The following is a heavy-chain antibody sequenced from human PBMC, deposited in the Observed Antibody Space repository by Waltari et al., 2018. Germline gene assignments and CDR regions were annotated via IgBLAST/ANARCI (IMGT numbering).Heavy chain of an antibody. J-gene: IGHJ3*02. V-gene: IGHV5-51*01. CDR3: ARRSAVPASGGAFDI. CDR2: IFPGDSST. Sequence: EVQLVQSGAEVKKAGEPLKIPCHINGYSFVNYWLAWVRQMPGKALEWMGIIFPGDSSTFYSPSFQGQVTISADKSTSTAYLQWSSLKDSDTAVYYCARRSAVPASGGAFDIWGQGTKVTVSP. CDR1: GYSFVNYW. D-gene: IGHD6-19*01.